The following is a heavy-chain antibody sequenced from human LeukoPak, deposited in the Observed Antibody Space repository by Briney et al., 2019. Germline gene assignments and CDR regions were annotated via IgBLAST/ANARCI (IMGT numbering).Heavy chain of an antibody. J-gene: IGHJ4*02. CDR3: AKDIDYDFWSGYPFDY. CDR1: GFTFSIYA. Sequence: PGGSLRLSCAASGFTFSIYAMSWVRQAPGKGLEWVSSISGSGGSRYYAESVKGRLTISRDNSKNTLYLQMSSLRADDTAIYYCAKDIDYDFWSGYPFDYWGQGTLVTVSS. V-gene: IGHV3-23*01. CDR2: ISGSGGSR. D-gene: IGHD3-3*01.